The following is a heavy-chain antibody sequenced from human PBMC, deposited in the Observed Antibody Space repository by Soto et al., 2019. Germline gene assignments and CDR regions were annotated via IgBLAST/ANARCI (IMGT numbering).Heavy chain of an antibody. Sequence: SLRLSCAASGFNFRAYGMHWVRQAPGKGLQWVAVMSSDASNKYYADPVKGRFTISRDNSQNTLYLQMNSLRAEDTAVYYCARVSGNFHRYCQHWGQGTLVPVSS. CDR2: MSSDASNK. V-gene: IGHV3-30*03. D-gene: IGHD1-7*01. J-gene: IGHJ1*01. CDR1: GFNFRAYG. CDR3: ARVSGNFHRYCQH.